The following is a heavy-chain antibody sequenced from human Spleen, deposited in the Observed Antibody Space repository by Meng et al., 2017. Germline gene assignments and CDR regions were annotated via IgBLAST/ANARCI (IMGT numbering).Heavy chain of an antibody. D-gene: IGHD6-19*01. CDR3: ASWIYSCGWQ. CDR2: INHSGST. Sequence: QVQLQQWGAGLLKPSETLSLTCVVSGGSFSDYYWSWIRQPPGKGLEWIGEINHSGSTNYNPSLESRATISVDTSQNNLSLKLSSVTAADSAAYYCASWIYSCGWQWGQGALVTVSS. J-gene: IGHJ4*02. CDR1: GGSFSDYY. V-gene: IGHV4-34*01.